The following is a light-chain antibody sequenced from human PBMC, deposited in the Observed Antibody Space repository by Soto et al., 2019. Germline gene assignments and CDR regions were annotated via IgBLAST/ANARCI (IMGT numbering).Light chain of an antibody. CDR2: RAS. Sequence: DIRLTQSPSTLSASVGDRVTITCRASQSISDRLGWYQQKSGKAPTLLIYRASSLENEVPSRFSGSGSGTEFTLTISSLQPDDFATYYCQQYNLYSAITFGQGTKLEI. CDR3: QQYNLYSAIT. CDR1: QSISDR. J-gene: IGKJ2*01. V-gene: IGKV1-5*03.